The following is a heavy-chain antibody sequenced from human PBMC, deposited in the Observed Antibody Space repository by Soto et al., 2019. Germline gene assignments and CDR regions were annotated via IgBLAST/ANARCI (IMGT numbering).Heavy chain of an antibody. J-gene: IGHJ5*02. D-gene: IGHD3-22*01. CDR3: ARHGDSSGYYYVSWFDP. Sequence: PSETLSLTCTVSGGSISNYYWSWFRQPPGKGLEWLGYIYYSGSTNYNPSLRGRVSISVDTSKNQFSLKLSSVTAADTAVYYCARHGDSSGYYYVSWFDPWGQGTLVTVSS. CDR2: IYYSGST. V-gene: IGHV4-59*08. CDR1: GGSISNYY.